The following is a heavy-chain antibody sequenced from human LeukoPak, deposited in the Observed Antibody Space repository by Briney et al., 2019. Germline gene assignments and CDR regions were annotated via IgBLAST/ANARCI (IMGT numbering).Heavy chain of an antibody. CDR3: ARGLRLVVPAANNWFDP. CDR2: INHSGST. CDR1: GGSISSSSYY. J-gene: IGHJ5*02. D-gene: IGHD2-2*01. V-gene: IGHV4-39*07. Sequence: SETLSLTCTVSGGSISSSSYYWSWIRQPPGKGLEWIGEINHSGSTNYNPSLKSRVTISVDTSKNQFSLKLSSVTAADTAVYYCARGLRLVVPAANNWFDPWGQGTLVTVSS.